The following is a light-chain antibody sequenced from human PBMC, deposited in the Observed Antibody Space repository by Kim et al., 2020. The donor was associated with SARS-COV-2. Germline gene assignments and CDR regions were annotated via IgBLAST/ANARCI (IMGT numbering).Light chain of an antibody. CDR1: AMPKQY. CDR3: QSSDSSDTFWV. CDR2: EDT. J-gene: IGLJ3*02. Sequence: PGQTARITCTGDAMPKQYGYWFQQKPGQAHLVVIYEDTERPSGIPERFSGSTSGTTVTLTISGVQAEDEADYYCQSSDSSDTFWVFGGGTQLTVL. V-gene: IGLV3-25*03.